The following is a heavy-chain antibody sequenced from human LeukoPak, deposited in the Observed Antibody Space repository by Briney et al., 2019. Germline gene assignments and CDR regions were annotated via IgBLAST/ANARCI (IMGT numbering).Heavy chain of an antibody. CDR1: GFTFTSSA. CDR3: AADSARYNYYYGSGSYHSWFDP. V-gene: IGHV1-58*01. J-gene: IGHJ5*02. D-gene: IGHD3-10*01. Sequence: SVKVSCKASGFTFTSSAVQWVRQARGQRLEWIGWIVVGSGNTNYAQKFQERGTMTRDMYTSTAYIEPSSLRSEDTAVYYCAADSARYNYYYGSGSYHSWFDPWGQGTLVPVSS. CDR2: IVVGSGNT.